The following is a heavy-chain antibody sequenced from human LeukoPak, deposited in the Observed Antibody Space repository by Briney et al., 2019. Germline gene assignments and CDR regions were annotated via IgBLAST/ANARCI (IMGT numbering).Heavy chain of an antibody. J-gene: IGHJ4*02. D-gene: IGHD6-13*01. CDR3: ARQRIAAARSPFDY. Sequence: SETLSLTCAVYGGSFIGYYWSWIRQPPGKGLEWIGEINHSGSTNYNPSLKSRVTISVDTSKNQFSLKLSSVTAADTAVYYCARQRIAAARSPFDYWGQGTLVTVSS. CDR1: GGSFIGYY. V-gene: IGHV4-34*01. CDR2: INHSGST.